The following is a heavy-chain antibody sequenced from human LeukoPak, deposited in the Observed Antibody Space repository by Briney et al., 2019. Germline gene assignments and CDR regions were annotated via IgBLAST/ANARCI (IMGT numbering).Heavy chain of an antibody. Sequence: GGSLRLSCAASGFTFSSYAMNWVRQAPGKGLEWVSGISGSGGSTYYADSVKGRLTISRDNSKNTLYLQMNSLRAEDTAVCYCAKGRYYGSGKWGYFEYWGQGTLVTVSS. CDR2: ISGSGGST. D-gene: IGHD3-10*01. J-gene: IGHJ4*02. CDR3: AKGRYYGSGKWGYFEY. V-gene: IGHV3-23*01. CDR1: GFTFSSYA.